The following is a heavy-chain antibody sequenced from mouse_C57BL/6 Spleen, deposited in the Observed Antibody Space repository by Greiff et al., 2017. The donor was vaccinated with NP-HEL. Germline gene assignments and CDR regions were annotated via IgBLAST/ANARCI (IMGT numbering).Heavy chain of an antibody. CDR1: GFTFSSYA. Sequence: EVQLVESGEGLVKPGGSLKLSCAASGFTFSSYAMSWVRQTPEKRLEWVGYISSGGDYIYYADTVKGRFTISRDNARNTLYLQMSSLKSEDTAMYYCTSITTDAWFAYWGQGTLVTVSA. CDR3: TSITTDAWFAY. J-gene: IGHJ3*01. V-gene: IGHV5-9-1*02. CDR2: ISSGGDYI. D-gene: IGHD1-1*01.